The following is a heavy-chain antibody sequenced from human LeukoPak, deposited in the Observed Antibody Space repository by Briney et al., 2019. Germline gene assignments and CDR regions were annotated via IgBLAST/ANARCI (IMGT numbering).Heavy chain of an antibody. D-gene: IGHD4-17*01. V-gene: IGHV4-38-2*02. CDR1: NYSISNSLY. Sequence: SETLSLTCSGSNYSISNSLYWGWLRQPPGQGLEWIWSIYRSGSTFYNPSLKSRVTKSLDTSKNQFSLKLSSVTAADTAVYFCARGTYGYYMDVWGKGTTVTVSS. CDR2: IYRSGST. J-gene: IGHJ6*03. CDR3: ARGTYGYYMDV.